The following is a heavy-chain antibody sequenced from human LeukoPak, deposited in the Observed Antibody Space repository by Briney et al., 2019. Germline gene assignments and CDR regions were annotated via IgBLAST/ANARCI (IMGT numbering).Heavy chain of an antibody. Sequence: SETLSLTCTVSGGSITSSFYWSWIRQSPGKGLEWIGYIYNSGGTKYNPSLKSRLTISVDTSKNQFSLNLSSVTAADTAVYYCARRARGAHNYYDSSGYPFPANYWGQGTLVTVSS. CDR3: ARRARGAHNYYDSSGYPFPANY. D-gene: IGHD3-22*01. CDR1: GGSITSSFY. V-gene: IGHV4-4*08. CDR2: IYNSGGT. J-gene: IGHJ4*02.